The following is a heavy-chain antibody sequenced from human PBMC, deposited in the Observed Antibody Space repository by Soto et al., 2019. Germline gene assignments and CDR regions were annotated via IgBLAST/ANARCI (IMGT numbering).Heavy chain of an antibody. CDR3: ARDERSGDYNYYFDY. Sequence: QVQLVQSGAEVKKPGSSVKVSCKASGGTFSSYAISWVRQAPGQGLEWMGGIIPIFGTANYAQQFQGRVTSTTDESTSTAYMEPSSLRAEDTAVYYCARDERSGDYNYYFDYWGQGTLVTVSS. V-gene: IGHV1-69*01. CDR1: GGTFSSYA. CDR2: IIPIFGTA. D-gene: IGHD3-3*01. J-gene: IGHJ4*02.